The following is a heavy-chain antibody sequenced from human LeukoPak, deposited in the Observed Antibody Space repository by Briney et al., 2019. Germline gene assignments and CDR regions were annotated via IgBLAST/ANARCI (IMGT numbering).Heavy chain of an antibody. CDR2: ISSSSSYI. CDR1: GFTFSSYS. J-gene: IGHJ6*02. D-gene: IGHD2/OR15-2a*01. V-gene: IGHV3-21*01. CDR3: ARDGAGLSYYYYGMDV. Sequence: KAGGSLRLPCAASGFTFSSYSMNWVRQAPGKGLEWVSSISSSSSYIYYADSVKGRFTISRDNAKNSLYLQMNSLRAEDTAVYYCARDGAGLSYYYYGMDVWGQGTTVTVSS.